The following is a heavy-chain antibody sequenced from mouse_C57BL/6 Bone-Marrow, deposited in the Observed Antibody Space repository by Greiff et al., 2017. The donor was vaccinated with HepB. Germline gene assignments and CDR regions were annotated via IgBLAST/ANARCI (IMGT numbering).Heavy chain of an antibody. V-gene: IGHV5-4*03. CDR2: ISDGGSYT. Sequence: EVNVVESGGGLVKPGGSLKLSCAASGFTFSSYAMSWVRQTPEKRLEWVATISDGGSYTYYPDNVKGRFTISRDNAKNNLYLQMSHLKSEDTAMYYCARISTMITSAYWGQGTLVTVSA. CDR3: ARISTMITSAY. CDR1: GFTFSSYA. D-gene: IGHD2-4*01. J-gene: IGHJ3*01.